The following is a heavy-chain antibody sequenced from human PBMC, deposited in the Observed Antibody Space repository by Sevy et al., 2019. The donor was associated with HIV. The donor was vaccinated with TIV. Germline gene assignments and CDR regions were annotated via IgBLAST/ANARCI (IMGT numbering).Heavy chain of an antibody. CDR3: ARDKNAYYYGLDV. Sequence: GGSLRLSCAVSGFPVSSSYMNWVRQAPGKGLEWVSVFYTGSKTDYADSVKGRFTMSRDISKNTLYLQMNGLRAEDTAVYYCARDKNAYYYGLDVWGQGTTVTVSS. CDR2: FYTGSKT. J-gene: IGHJ6*02. V-gene: IGHV3-53*01. CDR1: GFPVSSSY.